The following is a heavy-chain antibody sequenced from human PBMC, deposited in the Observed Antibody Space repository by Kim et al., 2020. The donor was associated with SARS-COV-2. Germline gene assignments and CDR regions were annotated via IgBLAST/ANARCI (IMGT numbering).Heavy chain of an antibody. Sequence: GESLKISCKGSGYSFTSYWIGWVRQMPGKGLEWMGLIYPGDSDTRYSPSFQGQVTISADKSISTAYLQWSSLKASDTAMYYCARVGKTPSVGTGLGRWGQGTLVTGSS. V-gene: IGHV5-51*01. D-gene: IGHD2-21*02. J-gene: IGHJ4*02. CDR2: IYPGDSDT. CDR3: ARVGKTPSVGTGLGR. CDR1: GYSFTSYW.